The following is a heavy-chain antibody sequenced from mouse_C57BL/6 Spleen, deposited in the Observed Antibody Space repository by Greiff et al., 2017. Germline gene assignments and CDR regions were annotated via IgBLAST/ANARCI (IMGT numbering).Heavy chain of an antibody. Sequence: QVQLQQPGAELVKPGASVKMSCKASGYTFTSYWITWVKQRPGQGLEWIGDIYPGSGSTNYNEKFKSKATLTVDTSSSTAYMQLSSLTSEDSAVYYCARSGGISYYFDYWGQGTTLTVSS. CDR1: GYTFTSYW. CDR2: IYPGSGST. V-gene: IGHV1-55*01. D-gene: IGHD1-3*01. J-gene: IGHJ2*01. CDR3: ARSGGISYYFDY.